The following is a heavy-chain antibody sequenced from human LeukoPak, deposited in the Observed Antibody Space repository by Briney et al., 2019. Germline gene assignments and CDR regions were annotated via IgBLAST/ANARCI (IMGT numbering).Heavy chain of an antibody. V-gene: IGHV3-33*01. CDR2: IWYDGSNK. CDR1: GFTFSSYG. J-gene: IGHJ4*02. D-gene: IGHD3-22*01. CDR3: ARSDGNYYDSSGSLDY. Sequence: GGSLRLSCAASGFTFSSYGMHWVRQAPGKGLEWVAVIWYDGSNKYYADSVKGRFTISRDNSKNTLYLQVNSLRAEDTAVYYCARSDGNYYDSSGSLDYWGQGTLVTVSS.